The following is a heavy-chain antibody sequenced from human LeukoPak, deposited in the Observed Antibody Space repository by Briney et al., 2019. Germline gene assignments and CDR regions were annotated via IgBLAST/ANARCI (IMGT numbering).Heavy chain of an antibody. CDR3: VRDRYYDSMWGAEYFQH. Sequence: GGSLRLSCAASGFTFSSYAMHWVRQAPGKGLEWVSYISSSSDTIYYADSVRGRFTISRDNAKNSLYLLMNSLRDEDTAVYYCVRDRYYDSMWGAEYFQHWGQGTLVTVSS. D-gene: IGHD3-22*01. V-gene: IGHV3-48*02. J-gene: IGHJ1*01. CDR1: GFTFSSYA. CDR2: ISSSSDTI.